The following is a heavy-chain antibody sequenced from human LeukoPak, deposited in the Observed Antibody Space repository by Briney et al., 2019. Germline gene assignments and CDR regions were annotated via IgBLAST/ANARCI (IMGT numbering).Heavy chain of an antibody. CDR2: ISGSGTST. CDR3: ANDLPGKVWFDS. D-gene: IGHD1-14*01. V-gene: IGHV3-23*01. J-gene: IGHJ5*01. Sequence: GGSLRLSCAASGFSFSNYAMTWARQAPGKGLEWVSSISGSGTSTYYADSVKGRCTISRDNSKNTVYLQMNSLRVEDTAVYYCANDLPGKVWFDSWGQGTLVIVSS. CDR1: GFSFSNYA.